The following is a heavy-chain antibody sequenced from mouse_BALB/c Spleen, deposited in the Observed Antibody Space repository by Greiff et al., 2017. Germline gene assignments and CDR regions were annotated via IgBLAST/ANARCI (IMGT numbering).Heavy chain of an antibody. J-gene: IGHJ4*01. CDR3: ARDGYYYGSSYGYAMDY. CDR2: ISDGGSYT. D-gene: IGHD1-1*01. V-gene: IGHV5-4*02. CDR1: GFTFSDYY. Sequence: EVKLMESGGGLVKPGGSLKLSCAASGFTFSDYYMYWVRQTPEKRLEWVATISDGGSYTYYPDSVKGRFTISRDNAKNNLYLQMSSLKSEDTAMYYCARDGYYYGSSYGYAMDYWGQGTSVTVSS.